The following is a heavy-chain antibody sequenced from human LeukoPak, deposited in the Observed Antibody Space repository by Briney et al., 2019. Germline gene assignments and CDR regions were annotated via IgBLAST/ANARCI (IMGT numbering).Heavy chain of an antibody. CDR3: AKDHPGSGSYYDYYYGMDV. CDR2: ISGSGGST. J-gene: IGHJ6*02. CDR1: GFTFSSYS. V-gene: IGHV3-23*01. D-gene: IGHD3-10*01. Sequence: GGSLRLSCAASGFTFSSYSMNWVCQAPGKGLEWVSAISGSGGSTYYADSVKGRFTISRDNSKNTLYLQMNSLRAEDTAVYYCAKDHPGSGSYYDYYYGMDVWGQGTTVTVSS.